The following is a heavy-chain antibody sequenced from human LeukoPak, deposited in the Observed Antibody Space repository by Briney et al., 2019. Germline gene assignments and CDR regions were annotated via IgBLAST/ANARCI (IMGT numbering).Heavy chain of an antibody. CDR2: NNHSGST. J-gene: IGHJ4*02. D-gene: IGHD2-15*01. CDR3: AREGVVGAYGRFDY. V-gene: IGHV4-34*01. Sequence: SETLSLTCAVYGGSFSGYYWSWIRQPPGKGLEWIGENNHSGSTNYNPSLKSRVTISVDTSKEQFPLKLSSVTAADTAVYYWAREGVVGAYGRFDYWGQGALVTVSS. CDR1: GGSFSGYY.